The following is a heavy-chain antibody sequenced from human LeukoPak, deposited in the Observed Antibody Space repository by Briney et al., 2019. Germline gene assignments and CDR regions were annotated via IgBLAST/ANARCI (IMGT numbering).Heavy chain of an antibody. V-gene: IGHV1-2*02. Sequence: ASVKVSCKASGYTFTGYYMHWVRQAPGQGLEWMGWINPNSGGTNYAQKFQGRVTMTRDTSISTAYMELSRLRSDDTAVYYCAASLRLLEWLYDYWGQGTLVTVSS. D-gene: IGHD3-3*01. CDR1: GYTFTGYY. CDR3: AASLRLLEWLYDY. J-gene: IGHJ4*02. CDR2: INPNSGGT.